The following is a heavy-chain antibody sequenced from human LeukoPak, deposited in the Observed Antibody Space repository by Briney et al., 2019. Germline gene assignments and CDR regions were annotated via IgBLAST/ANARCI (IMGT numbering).Heavy chain of an antibody. J-gene: IGHJ4*02. CDR3: AKDYNRGLPDY. CDR2: ISDDGSKG. Sequence: GRSLRLSCAASGFSFNSHGMHWVRQAPDKGLEWVAVISDDGSKGYYADSVKGRFTISRENSKNVLYLQMSSLRAKDTAVYYCAKDYNRGLPDYWGQGTLVIVSS. V-gene: IGHV3-30*18. D-gene: IGHD2-21*01. CDR1: GFSFNSHG.